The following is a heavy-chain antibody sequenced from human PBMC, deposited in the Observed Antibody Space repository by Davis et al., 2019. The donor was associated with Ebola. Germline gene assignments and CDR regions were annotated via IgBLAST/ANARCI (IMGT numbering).Heavy chain of an antibody. D-gene: IGHD1-7*01. CDR2: ISGSGGST. Sequence: GESLKISCAASGFTFSSYWMHWVRQAPGKGLEWVSAISGSGGSTYYADSVKGRFTISRDNSKNTLYLQMNSLRDEDTAVYYCARTKQTHNWFDPWGQGTLVTVSP. V-gene: IGHV3-23*01. CDR1: GFTFSSYW. CDR3: ARTKQTHNWFDP. J-gene: IGHJ5*02.